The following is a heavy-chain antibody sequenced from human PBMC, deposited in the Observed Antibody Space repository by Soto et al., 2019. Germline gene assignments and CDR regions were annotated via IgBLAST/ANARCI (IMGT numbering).Heavy chain of an antibody. Sequence: PSETLSLTCTVSGGSIITTTYYWVWIRQPPGKGPEWIGHIYYSGNTYYNPSLKSRVTMSVDTSKNQFSLRLTSVTAADTAVYYCARRLISNYYGMDVWGQGTTVTVSS. CDR2: IYYSGNT. CDR1: GGSIITTTYY. D-gene: IGHD3-3*02. V-gene: IGHV4-39*01. J-gene: IGHJ6*02. CDR3: ARRLISNYYGMDV.